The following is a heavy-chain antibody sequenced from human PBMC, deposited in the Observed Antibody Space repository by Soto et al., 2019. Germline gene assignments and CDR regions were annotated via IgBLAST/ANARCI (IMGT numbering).Heavy chain of an antibody. V-gene: IGHV4-59*01. CDR1: GGSISGSY. D-gene: IGHD6-19*01. CDR2: VYYTGST. CDR3: ARSVAVPGAHIEY. J-gene: IGHJ4*02. Sequence: SETLSLTCSVSGGSISGSYWSLIRQSPGKGLEWLGYVYYTGSTNYSPSLRSRVSISVDTSKNEFSLRLSSVTAADTAVYFCARSVAVPGAHIEYWGEGTPVTVSS.